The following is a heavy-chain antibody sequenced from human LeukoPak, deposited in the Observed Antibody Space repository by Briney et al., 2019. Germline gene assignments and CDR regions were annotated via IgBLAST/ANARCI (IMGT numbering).Heavy chain of an antibody. CDR1: GGSISSYY. V-gene: IGHV4-4*07. Sequence: SETLSLTCSVSGGSISSYYWSWIRQPAGKGLEWIGRIYTSGSTNYNPSLKSRVTISVDKSKNQFSLKLSSVTAADTAVYYCARGGHDYGFFPWGQGTLVTVSS. D-gene: IGHD4-17*01. J-gene: IGHJ5*02. CDR3: ARGGHDYGFFP. CDR2: IYTSGST.